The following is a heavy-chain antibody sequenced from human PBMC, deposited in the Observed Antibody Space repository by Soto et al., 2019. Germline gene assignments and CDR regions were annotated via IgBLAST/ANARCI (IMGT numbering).Heavy chain of an antibody. Sequence: QVQLVQSGAEVKKPEASVKVSCKASGYTFTSYAMQWVRQAPGQRLEWMGWINAGNGNTKYSQKFQGRVTITRDTSASTAYMELSSLRSEDTAVYYCARDPGYSYGYNWGQGTLVTVSS. J-gene: IGHJ4*02. V-gene: IGHV1-3*01. CDR2: INAGNGNT. CDR1: GYTFTSYA. CDR3: ARDPGYSYGYN. D-gene: IGHD5-18*01.